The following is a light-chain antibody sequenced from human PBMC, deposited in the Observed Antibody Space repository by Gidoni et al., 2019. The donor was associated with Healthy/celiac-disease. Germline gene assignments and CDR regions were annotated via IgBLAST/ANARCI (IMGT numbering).Light chain of an antibody. V-gene: IGKV3-20*01. CDR1: QSVSSSY. Sequence: EIVLTQSPGTLSLSPGERATLSCRASQSVSSSYLAWYQQKPGQAPRLLLYGASSRATGIPDMFSCSGSGTDFTLTISRLEPEDFAVYYCQQYGSSSWTFGQGTKVEIK. J-gene: IGKJ1*01. CDR2: GAS. CDR3: QQYGSSSWT.